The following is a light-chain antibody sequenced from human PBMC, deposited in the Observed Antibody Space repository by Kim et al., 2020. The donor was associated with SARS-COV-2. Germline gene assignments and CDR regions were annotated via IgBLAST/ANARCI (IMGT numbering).Light chain of an antibody. V-gene: IGKV3-20*01. CDR1: QSVTGTF. J-gene: IGKJ1*01. Sequence: EIVLTQSPATLSLSPGERATLSCRASQSVTGTFLAWYQQRPGQAPRLLIYGASNRATGIPDRFSGSGSGTDFTLTISRLEPEDFAVYYCQQYGGSQGTFGQATKVNIK. CDR2: GAS. CDR3: QQYGGSQGT.